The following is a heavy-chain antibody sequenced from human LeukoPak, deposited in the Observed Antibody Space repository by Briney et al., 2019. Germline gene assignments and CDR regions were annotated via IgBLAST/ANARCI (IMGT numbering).Heavy chain of an antibody. CDR2: IYSGGST. D-gene: IGHD5-18*01. CDR1: GFTVSSNY. V-gene: IGHV3-53*01. CDR3: ARLVDTAMVYWYFDL. Sequence: GGSLRLSCAASGFTVSSNYMSWVRHAPGKGLEWVSVIYSGGSTYYADSVKGRFTISRDNSKNTLYLQMNSLRAEDTAVYYCARLVDTAMVYWYFDLWGRGTLVTVSS. J-gene: IGHJ2*01.